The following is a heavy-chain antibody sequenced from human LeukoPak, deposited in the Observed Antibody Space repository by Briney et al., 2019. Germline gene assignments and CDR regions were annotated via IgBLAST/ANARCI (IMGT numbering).Heavy chain of an antibody. D-gene: IGHD3-10*01. Sequence: GGSLRLSCAVSGFTFSNYWMRWVRQAPGKRLEWVANIKQDGTEKYCVDSMKGRFTISRDNARNSLYLQMNSLRAEDTAVYYCARHFYGYFDYWGQGTLVTVSS. V-gene: IGHV3-7*01. CDR2: IKQDGTEK. CDR1: GFTFSNYW. CDR3: ARHFYGYFDY. J-gene: IGHJ4*02.